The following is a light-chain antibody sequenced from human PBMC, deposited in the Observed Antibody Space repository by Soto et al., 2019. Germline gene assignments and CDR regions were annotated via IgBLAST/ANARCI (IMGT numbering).Light chain of an antibody. V-gene: IGLV2-14*01. Sequence: SVLTQPASVSGSPGQSITISCTGTSSDVGGYNYVSWYQQHPGKAPKLMIYEVSNRPSGVSNRFSGSKSGNTASLTISGLQAEDEADYSCSSYTSSSIPPWVFGGGTKLTVL. CDR2: EVS. CDR1: SSDVGGYNY. J-gene: IGLJ3*02. CDR3: SSYTSSSIPPWV.